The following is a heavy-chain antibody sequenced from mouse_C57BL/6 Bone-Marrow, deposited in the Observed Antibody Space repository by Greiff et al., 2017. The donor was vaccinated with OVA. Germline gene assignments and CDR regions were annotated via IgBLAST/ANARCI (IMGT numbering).Heavy chain of an antibody. V-gene: IGHV1-74*01. Sequence: QVQLKQPGAELVKPGASVKVSCKASGYTFTSYWMHWVKQRPGQGLEWIGRIHPSDSDTNYNQKFKGKATLTVDKSSSTAYMQLSSLTSEDSAVYYCAIRYYGSWYFDVWGTGTTVTVSS. CDR3: AIRYYGSWYFDV. J-gene: IGHJ1*03. CDR2: IHPSDSDT. CDR1: GYTFTSYW. D-gene: IGHD1-1*01.